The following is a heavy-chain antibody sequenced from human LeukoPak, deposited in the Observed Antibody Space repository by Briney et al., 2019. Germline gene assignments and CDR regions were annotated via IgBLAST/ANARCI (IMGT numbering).Heavy chain of an antibody. CDR3: ARGLQVGSSWYGDYYYYMDV. J-gene: IGHJ6*03. Sequence: SVKVSCKASGGTFSSYAISWVRQAPGQGLEWMGGIIPIFGTANYAQKFQGRVTITADESTSTAYMELSSLRSEDTAVYYCARGLQVGSSWYGDYYYYMDVWGKGTTVTISS. CDR1: GGTFSSYA. D-gene: IGHD6-13*01. V-gene: IGHV1-69*13. CDR2: IIPIFGTA.